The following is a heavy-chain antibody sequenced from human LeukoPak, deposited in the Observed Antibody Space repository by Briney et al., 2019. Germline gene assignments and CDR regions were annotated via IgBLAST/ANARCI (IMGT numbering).Heavy chain of an antibody. CDR3: ARGFDYVWGSYSPLNWFDP. CDR1: GGSISSSSYY. J-gene: IGHJ5*02. V-gene: IGHV4-39*01. CDR2: IYYSGST. Sequence: SETLSLTCTVSGGSISSSSYYWGWIRQPPGKGLEWIGSIYYSGSTYYNPSLMSRVTISVDTSKNQFSLKLSSVTAADTAVYYCARGFDYVWGSYSPLNWFDPWGQGTLVTVSS. D-gene: IGHD3-16*01.